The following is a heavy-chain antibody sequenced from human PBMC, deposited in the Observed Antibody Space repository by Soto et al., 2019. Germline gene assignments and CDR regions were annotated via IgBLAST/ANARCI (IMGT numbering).Heavy chain of an antibody. CDR2: IDHSGST. CDR1: GCSISSTNW. CDR3: VRDSGNGWKDY. Sequence: PSETLSLTCAVSGCSISSTNWWNWVRQPPGKGLEWIGEIDHSGSTNYNPSLKSRVTMSVDKPKNQFSLKLSSVTAADTAVYYCVRDSGNGWKDYWGQGTLVTVS. D-gene: IGHD6-19*01. J-gene: IGHJ4*02. V-gene: IGHV4-4*02.